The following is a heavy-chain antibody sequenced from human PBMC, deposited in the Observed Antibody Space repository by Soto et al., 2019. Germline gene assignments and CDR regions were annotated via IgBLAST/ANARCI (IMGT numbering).Heavy chain of an antibody. CDR3: ARDRNLWASSGSSYYYYYGMDV. CDR2: ISYDGSNK. J-gene: IGHJ6*02. V-gene: IGHV3-30-3*01. CDR1: GFTFSSYA. Sequence: GGSLRLSCAASGFTFSSYAMHWVRQAPGKGLEWVAVISYDGSNKYYADSVKGRFTISRDNSKNTLYLQMNSLRAEDTAVYYCARDRNLWASSGSSYYYYYGMDVWGQGTTVTVSS. D-gene: IGHD3-3*01.